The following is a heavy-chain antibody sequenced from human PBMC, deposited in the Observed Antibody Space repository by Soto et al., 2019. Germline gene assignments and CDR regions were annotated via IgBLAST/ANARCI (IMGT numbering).Heavy chain of an antibody. CDR2: INPNSGGT. V-gene: IGHV1-2*04. D-gene: IGHD1-1*01. Sequence: GASVKVSCKASGYTFTGYYMHWVRQAPGQGLEWMGWINPNSGGTNYAQKFQGWVTMTRGTSISTAYMELSRLRSDDTAVYYCARGGHWNDAYADYWGQGTLVTVSS. CDR3: ARGGHWNDAYADY. J-gene: IGHJ4*02. CDR1: GYTFTGYY.